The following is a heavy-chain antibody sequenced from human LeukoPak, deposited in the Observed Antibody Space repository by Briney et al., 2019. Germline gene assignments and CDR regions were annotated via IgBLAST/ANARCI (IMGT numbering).Heavy chain of an antibody. CDR3: ARDWDIYYYDSSGYSQNWFDP. D-gene: IGHD3-22*01. CDR1: GGTFSSYA. V-gene: IGHV1-2*02. Sequence: ASVKVSCKASGGTFSSYAISWARQAPGQGLEWMGWINPNSGGTNYAQKFQGRVTMTRDTSISTAYMELSRLRSDDTAVYYCARDWDIYYYDSSGYSQNWFDPWGQGTLVTVSS. CDR2: INPNSGGT. J-gene: IGHJ5*02.